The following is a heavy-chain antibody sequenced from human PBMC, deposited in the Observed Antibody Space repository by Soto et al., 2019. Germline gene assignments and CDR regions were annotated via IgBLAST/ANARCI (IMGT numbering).Heavy chain of an antibody. CDR2: IYPSGSEI. V-gene: IGHV5-51*01. Sequence: PGESLKISCRGSGYSFTSYWIAWVRQMPGKGLEWMGTIYPSGSEIKYSPSFQGRVTISADKSITTAYLQWSSLKASDSAIYYCARQMGVVTKRAYFYHGLDVWGQGTTVTVSS. J-gene: IGHJ6*02. CDR1: GYSFTSYW. CDR3: ARQMGVVTKRAYFYHGLDV. D-gene: IGHD2-15*01.